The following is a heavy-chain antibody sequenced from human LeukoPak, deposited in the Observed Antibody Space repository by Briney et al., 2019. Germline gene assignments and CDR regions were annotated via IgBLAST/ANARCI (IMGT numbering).Heavy chain of an antibody. V-gene: IGHV3-30*18. Sequence: PGTPLRLSCAASGFTFSSYGMHWVRQAPGKGLEWVAVISYDGSNKYYADSVKGRFTISRDNSKNTLYLQMNSLRAEDTAVYYCAKGLFAAADLDYWGQGTLVTVSS. CDR3: AKGLFAAADLDY. CDR2: ISYDGSNK. CDR1: GFTFSSYG. J-gene: IGHJ4*02. D-gene: IGHD6-13*01.